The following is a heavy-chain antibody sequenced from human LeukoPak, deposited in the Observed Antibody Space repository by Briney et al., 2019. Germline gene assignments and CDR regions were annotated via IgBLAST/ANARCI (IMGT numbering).Heavy chain of an antibody. J-gene: IGHJ4*02. Sequence: SETLSLTCTVSGGSISSYYWSWIRQPPGKGLEWIGYIYYSGSTNYNPSLKSRVTISVDTSKNQFSLKLSSVTAADTAVYYCARASLGSSWYVGRWGQGTLVTVSS. CDR2: IYYSGST. D-gene: IGHD6-13*01. CDR3: ARASLGSSWYVGR. CDR1: GGSISSYY. V-gene: IGHV4-59*01.